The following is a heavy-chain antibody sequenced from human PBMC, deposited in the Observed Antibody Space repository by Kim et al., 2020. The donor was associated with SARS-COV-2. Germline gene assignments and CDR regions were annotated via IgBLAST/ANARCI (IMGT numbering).Heavy chain of an antibody. CDR2: IYPGDSDT. V-gene: IGHV5-51*01. CDR3: ASPGHLYSGYDMGDAFDI. Sequence: GESLKISCKGSGYSFTSYWIGWVRQMPGKGLEWMGIIYPGDSDTRYSPSFQGQVTISADKSISTAYLQWSSLKASDTAMYYCASPGHLYSGYDMGDAFDIWGQGTMVTVSS. CDR1: GYSFTSYW. D-gene: IGHD5-12*01. J-gene: IGHJ3*02.